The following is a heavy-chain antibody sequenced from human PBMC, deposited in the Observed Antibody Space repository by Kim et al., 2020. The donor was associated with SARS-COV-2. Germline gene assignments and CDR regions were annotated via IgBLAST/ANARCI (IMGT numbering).Heavy chain of an antibody. CDR1: GFTFSAYA. CDR3: ARPGVVGPTYWFDP. Sequence: GGSLRLSCAASGFTFSAYAMLWVRQAPGKGPEWVAVISSDGSYKFYADSVKGRFTISRDSSKNTLYLQMNSLRAEDTAVYYCARPGVVGPTYWFDPWGQGTLVTLSS. J-gene: IGHJ5*02. D-gene: IGHD1-26*01. V-gene: IGHV3-30*14. CDR2: ISSDGSYK.